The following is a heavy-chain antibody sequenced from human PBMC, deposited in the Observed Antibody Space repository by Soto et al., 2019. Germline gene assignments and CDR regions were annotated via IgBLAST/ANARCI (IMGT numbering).Heavy chain of an antibody. Sequence: GGSLRLSCAASGFMFSSYGMHWVRQAPGKGLEWVAVIWYDGSNKNYADSVKGRFTITRGNSKNTLYLQMNSLRAEDTAVYYCASSICWGQGTLVTVSS. J-gene: IGHJ4*02. CDR3: ASSIC. V-gene: IGHV3-33*01. CDR1: GFMFSSYG. CDR2: IWYDGSNK.